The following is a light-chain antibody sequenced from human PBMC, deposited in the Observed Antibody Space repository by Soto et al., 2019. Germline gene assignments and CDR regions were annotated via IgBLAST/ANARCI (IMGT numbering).Light chain of an antibody. Sequence: DIQMTPSPSTLSASVGARVTITCRASQSISSYLNWYQQKPGKAPKLLIYAASSLQSGVPSRFSGSGSGTDFTLTITPLQPEDFATFYCQQTYSAPLTFGGGTKVDI. CDR1: QSISSY. V-gene: IGKV1-39*01. CDR2: AAS. J-gene: IGKJ4*01. CDR3: QQTYSAPLT.